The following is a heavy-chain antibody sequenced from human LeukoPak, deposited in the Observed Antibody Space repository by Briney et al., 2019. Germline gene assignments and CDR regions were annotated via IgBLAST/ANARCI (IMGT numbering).Heavy chain of an antibody. CDR2: ISYDGSNK. CDR3: AKGSLGGSWYKFLIDY. D-gene: IGHD6-13*01. J-gene: IGHJ4*02. V-gene: IGHV3-30*18. Sequence: GRSLRLSCAASGFTFSSYGMHWVRQAPGKGLEWVAVISYDGSNKYYADSVKGRFTISRDNSKNTLYLQMNSLRAEDMAVYYCAKGSLGGSWYKFLIDYWGQGTLVTVSS. CDR1: GFTFSSYG.